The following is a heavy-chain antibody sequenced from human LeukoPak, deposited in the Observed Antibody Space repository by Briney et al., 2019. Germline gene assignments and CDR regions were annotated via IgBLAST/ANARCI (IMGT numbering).Heavy chain of an antibody. Sequence: ASVKVSCKASGYTFTGYYLHWVRQAPGQGLAWMGWINPDSGDTNYAQKLQGRVTMTTDTSTSTAYMELRSLRSDDTAVYYCARMYYDILTGYYWAVVFDYWGQGTLVTVSS. CDR2: INPDSGDT. V-gene: IGHV1-2*02. D-gene: IGHD3-9*01. CDR1: GYTFTGYY. J-gene: IGHJ4*02. CDR3: ARMYYDILTGYYWAVVFDY.